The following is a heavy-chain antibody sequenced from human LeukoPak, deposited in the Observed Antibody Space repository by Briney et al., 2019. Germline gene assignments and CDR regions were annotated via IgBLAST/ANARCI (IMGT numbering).Heavy chain of an antibody. CDR3: AREASSSWNDAFDI. V-gene: IGHV4-4*02. CDR1: GGSISSSNW. J-gene: IGHJ3*02. D-gene: IGHD6-13*01. CDR2: IYHSGST. Sequence: PSGTLSLTCAVSGGSISSSNWWSWVRQPPGKGLEWIGEIYHSGSTNYNPSLKSRVTILVDKSKNQFSLKLSSVTAADTAVYYCAREASSSWNDAFDIWGQGTMVTVSS.